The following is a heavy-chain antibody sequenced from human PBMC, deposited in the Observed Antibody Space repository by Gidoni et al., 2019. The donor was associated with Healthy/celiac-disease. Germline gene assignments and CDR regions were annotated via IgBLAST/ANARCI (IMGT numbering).Heavy chain of an antibody. CDR2: INHSGST. D-gene: IGHD3-22*01. Sequence: QVQLQHWGAGLLKPSETLSLTCAVYGRFFSGYYWSWIRQPPGKGLGWIGEINHSGSTNYNPSLKSRVTISVDTSKNQCSLKLSSVTAADTAVYYCARLEIEGYYDSSGYYLGYWGQGTLVTVSS. CDR3: ARLEIEGYYDSSGYYLGY. J-gene: IGHJ4*02. CDR1: GRFFSGYY. V-gene: IGHV4-34*01.